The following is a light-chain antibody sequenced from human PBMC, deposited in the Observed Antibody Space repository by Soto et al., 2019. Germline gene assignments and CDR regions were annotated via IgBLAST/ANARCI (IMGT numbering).Light chain of an antibody. Sequence: QSVLTQPPSASGSPGQSVTISCTGTISDVGGYNYVAWYQQHPGKAPKLMIYEVNKRPSGVPDRFSGSKSGSTASLTISGLQSEDEADYYCAAWDDRLDVYVFGTGTKV. CDR1: ISDVGGYNY. J-gene: IGLJ1*01. CDR2: EVN. V-gene: IGLV2-8*01. CDR3: AAWDDRLDVYV.